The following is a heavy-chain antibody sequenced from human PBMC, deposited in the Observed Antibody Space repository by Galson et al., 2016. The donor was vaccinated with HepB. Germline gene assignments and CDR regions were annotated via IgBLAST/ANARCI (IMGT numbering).Heavy chain of an antibody. CDR2: IYHSGRI. Sequence: SETLSLTCVVSGASITSTNWWSWVRQPPGKGLEWIGEIYHSGRIIYNSSIKSRVTISVDKSKNQFSLNLTSVTAADTGVYYCARVMGAIYYYYYGLDVWGQGTTVAVSS. J-gene: IGHJ6*02. CDR3: ARVMGAIYYYYYGLDV. CDR1: GASITSTNW. V-gene: IGHV4-4*02. D-gene: IGHD1-26*01.